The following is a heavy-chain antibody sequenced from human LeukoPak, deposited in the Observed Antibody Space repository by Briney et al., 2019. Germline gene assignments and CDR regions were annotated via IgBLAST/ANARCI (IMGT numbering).Heavy chain of an antibody. CDR3: ARGGVGSYVYYYYMDV. Sequence: GGSLRLSCAASGFTFSSYWMSWVRQAPGKGLEWVANIKQDGSEKYYVDSVKGRFTISRDNAKNSLYLQMNSLRAEDTAVYYCARGGVGSYVYYYYMDVWGKGTTVTVSS. CDR2: IKQDGSEK. V-gene: IGHV3-7*01. CDR1: GFTFSSYW. J-gene: IGHJ6*03. D-gene: IGHD1-26*01.